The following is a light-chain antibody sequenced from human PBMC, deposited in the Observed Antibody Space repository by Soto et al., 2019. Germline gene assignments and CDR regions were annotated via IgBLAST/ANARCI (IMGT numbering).Light chain of an antibody. CDR2: EGS. J-gene: IGLJ2*01. V-gene: IGLV2-23*01. Sequence: QSVLTQPASVSASPGQSITISCTGTSSDVGSYNLVSWYQQHPGKAPKLMIYEGSKRPSGISNRFSGSKSGNTASLTISGLQAEDEADYYCCSYAGITTYVVFGGGTKLTVL. CDR3: CSYAGITTYVV. CDR1: SSDVGSYNL.